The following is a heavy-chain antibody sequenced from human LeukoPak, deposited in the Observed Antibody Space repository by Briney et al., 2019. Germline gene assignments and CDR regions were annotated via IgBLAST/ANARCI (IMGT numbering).Heavy chain of an antibody. CDR2: MNPNSGNT. CDR1: GYTFTSYD. Sequence: ASVKVSCKASGYTFTSYDINWVRQATGQGLEWMGWMNPNSGNTGYAQKFQGRVTITRNTSISTAYMELSSLRSEDTAVYYCAVSRRIAARIISCNWFDPWGQGTLVTVSS. V-gene: IGHV1-8*01. D-gene: IGHD6-6*01. J-gene: IGHJ5*02. CDR3: AVSRRIAARIISCNWFDP.